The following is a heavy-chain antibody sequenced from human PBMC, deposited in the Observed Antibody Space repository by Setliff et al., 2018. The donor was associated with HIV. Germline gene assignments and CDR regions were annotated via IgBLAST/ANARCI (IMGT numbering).Heavy chain of an antibody. J-gene: IGHJ5*02. D-gene: IGHD3-9*01. Sequence: SETLSLTCTVSGGSISSHYWSWIRQPPGKGLEWIGYIYYSGSTNYNPSLKSRVTISVDTSKNQFSLKLSSVTAADTAVYYCARDGSHYDILTGYYIIGWFDPWGQGTPVTVSS. V-gene: IGHV4-59*11. CDR3: ARDGSHYDILTGYYIIGWFDP. CDR1: GGSISSHY. CDR2: IYYSGST.